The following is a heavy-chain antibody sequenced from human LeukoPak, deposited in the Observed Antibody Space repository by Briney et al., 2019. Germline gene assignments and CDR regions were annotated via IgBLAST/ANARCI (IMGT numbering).Heavy chain of an antibody. CDR3: ARGGLYLGFGEFLVNDWFDP. Sequence: GGSLRLSCAASGFTFSSYGMHWVRQAPGKGLEWVAVIWYDGSNKYYADSVKGRFTISRNNSKNTLYLQMNSLRAEDTAVYYCARGGLYLGFGEFLVNDWFDPWGQGTLVTVSS. D-gene: IGHD3-10*01. CDR1: GFTFSSYG. V-gene: IGHV3-33*01. CDR2: IWYDGSNK. J-gene: IGHJ5*02.